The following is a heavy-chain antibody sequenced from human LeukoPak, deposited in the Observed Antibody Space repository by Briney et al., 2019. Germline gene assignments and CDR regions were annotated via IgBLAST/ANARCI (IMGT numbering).Heavy chain of an antibody. CDR1: GFTFSTYA. J-gene: IGHJ3*02. CDR3: AKDKDI. Sequence: GGSLRLSCAASGFTFSTYALTWVRQAPGKGLEWVSVISGSDGSTNYAGSVKGRFTISRDNSKNTLYLQMNSLRAEDTAVYYCAKDKDIWGQGTMVTVSS. CDR2: ISGSDGST. V-gene: IGHV3-23*01.